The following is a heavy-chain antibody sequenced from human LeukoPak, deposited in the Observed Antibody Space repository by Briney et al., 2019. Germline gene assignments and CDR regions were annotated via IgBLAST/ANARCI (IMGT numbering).Heavy chain of an antibody. D-gene: IGHD1-20*01. V-gene: IGHV4-61*02. CDR2: IYTSGST. J-gene: IGHJ6*02. CDR3: ARDGHNWNDDGMDV. Sequence: SQTLSLTCTVSGGSISSGSYYWSCIRQPAGKGLEWIGRIYTSGSTNYNPSLKSRVTISVDTSKNQFSLKLSSVTAADTAVYYCARDGHNWNDDGMDVWGQGTTVTVSS. CDR1: GGSISSGSYY.